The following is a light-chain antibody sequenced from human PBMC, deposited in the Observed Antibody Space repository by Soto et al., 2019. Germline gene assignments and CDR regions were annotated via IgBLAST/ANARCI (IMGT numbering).Light chain of an antibody. CDR3: DQGNTVPLT. V-gene: IGKV1-12*01. Sequence: DIQMTQSPSSVSASVGDRVTITCRASQAINRYLAWYQQKPGKAPNLLIYTTSSLQSGVPSRFSGSGSGTDFTLTISSLEPEDFATYYCDQGNTVPLTFGGGTKVAVK. CDR1: QAINRY. J-gene: IGKJ4*01. CDR2: TTS.